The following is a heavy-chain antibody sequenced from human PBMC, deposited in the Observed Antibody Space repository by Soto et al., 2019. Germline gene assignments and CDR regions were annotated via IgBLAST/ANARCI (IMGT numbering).Heavy chain of an antibody. Sequence: EVQLLESGGGLVQPGGSLRLSCAASGFTFSTYAMTWGRQAPGKGLEWVSTISASGGSTYYADSVKGRFTISRDNSKNTLYLQMDSLRDEDTAIYYCAKNWGFEFWGQGTLVTVSS. CDR3: AKNWGFEF. CDR2: ISASGGST. V-gene: IGHV3-23*01. D-gene: IGHD7-27*01. J-gene: IGHJ4*02. CDR1: GFTFSTYA.